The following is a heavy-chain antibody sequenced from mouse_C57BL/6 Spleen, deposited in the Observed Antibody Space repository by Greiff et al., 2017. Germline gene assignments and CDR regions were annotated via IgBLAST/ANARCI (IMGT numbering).Heavy chain of an antibody. J-gene: IGHJ2*01. D-gene: IGHD2-4*01. CDR3: ARVDYDPYYFDY. Sequence: QVQLKQPGAELVMPGASVKLSCKASGYTFTSYWMHWVKQRPGQGLEWIGEIDPSDSYTNYNQKFKGKSTLTVDKSSSTAYMQLSSLTSEDSAVYYCARVDYDPYYFDYWGQGTTLTVSS. CDR1: GYTFTSYW. CDR2: IDPSDSYT. V-gene: IGHV1-69*01.